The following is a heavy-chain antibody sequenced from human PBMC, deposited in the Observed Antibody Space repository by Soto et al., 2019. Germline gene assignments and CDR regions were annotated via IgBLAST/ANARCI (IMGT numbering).Heavy chain of an antibody. CDR2: LYYSGST. CDR1: RGSISSGTNY. CDR3: ARHEAGWYFDS. Sequence: SETLSLTCTVSRGSISSGTNYWAWIRQPPGKGLEWIANLYYSGSTFYNPSLKSRVTISLDTSKTQFSLKLRSVTAADTAVYYCARHEAGWYFDSWGQGTLVTVSS. V-gene: IGHV4-39*01. D-gene: IGHD2-15*01. J-gene: IGHJ4*02.